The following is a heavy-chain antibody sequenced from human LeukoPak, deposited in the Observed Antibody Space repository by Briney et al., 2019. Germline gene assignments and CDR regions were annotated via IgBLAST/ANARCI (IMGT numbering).Heavy chain of an antibody. CDR3: ARDSYYDSSGYYYKALREFDY. D-gene: IGHD3-22*01. Sequence: GGSLRLSCAASGFTFSSYSMNWVRQAPGKGLEWVSYISSSSSTIYYADSVKGRFTISRDNAKNSLYLQMNSLRAEDTAVYYCARDSYYDSSGYYYKALREFDYWGQGTLVTVSS. J-gene: IGHJ4*02. V-gene: IGHV3-48*01. CDR2: ISSSSSTI. CDR1: GFTFSSYS.